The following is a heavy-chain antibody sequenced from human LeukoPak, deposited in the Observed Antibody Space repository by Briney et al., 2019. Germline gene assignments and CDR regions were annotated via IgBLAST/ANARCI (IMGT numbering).Heavy chain of an antibody. V-gene: IGHV4-39*07. CDR1: GGSISSSSYY. CDR2: IYYSGST. Sequence: SETLSLTCTVSGGSISSSSYYWGWIRQPPGKGLEWIGSIYYSGSTYYNPSLKSRVTISVDTSKNQFSLKLSSVTAADTAVYYCARVGLFDWSYDYWGQGTLVTVSS. D-gene: IGHD3-9*01. J-gene: IGHJ4*02. CDR3: ARVGLFDWSYDY.